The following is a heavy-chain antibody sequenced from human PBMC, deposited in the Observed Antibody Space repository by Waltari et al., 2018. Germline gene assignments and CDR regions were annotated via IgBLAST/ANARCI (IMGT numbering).Heavy chain of an antibody. Sequence: EVQLLESGGGLVQPGGSLRLSCAASGFTFSSYAMSWVRQAPGKGLEWVSVIYSGGSSTYDADSVKGRFTISRDNSKNTLYLQMNSLRAEDTAVYYCAKGDLDYWGQGTLVTVSS. J-gene: IGHJ4*02. CDR1: GFTFSSYA. V-gene: IGHV3-23*03. CDR2: IYSGGSST. CDR3: AKGDLDY.